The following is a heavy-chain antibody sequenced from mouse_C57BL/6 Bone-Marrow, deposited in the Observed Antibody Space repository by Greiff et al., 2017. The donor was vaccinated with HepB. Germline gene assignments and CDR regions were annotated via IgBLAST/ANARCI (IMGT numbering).Heavy chain of an antibody. CDR1: GFTFSSYA. CDR2: ISSGGAYI. CDR3: TRSRRWVRYGSSYDYAMDY. D-gene: IGHD1-1*01. J-gene: IGHJ4*01. Sequence: EVQGVESGEGLVKPGGSLTLSCAASGFTFSSYAMSWVRQTPEKRLEWVAYISSGGAYIYYADTVKGRFTISRDNARNTLYLQMSSLKSEDTAMYYCTRSRRWVRYGSSYDYAMDYWGQGTSVTVSS. V-gene: IGHV5-9-1*02.